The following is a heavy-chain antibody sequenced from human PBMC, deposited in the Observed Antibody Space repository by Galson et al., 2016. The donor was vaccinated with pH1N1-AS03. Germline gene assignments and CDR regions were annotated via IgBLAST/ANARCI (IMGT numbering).Heavy chain of an antibody. CDR3: AKDRVYDDSQWVFDY. J-gene: IGHJ4*02. D-gene: IGHD5/OR15-5a*01. V-gene: IGHV3-23*01. CDR1: GFRLTSIA. CDR2: VVPSGDT. Sequence: SLRLSCAASGFRLTSIAMTWVRQAPGKGLEWVAGVVPSGDTYFADPVKGRFSISRDDSKNTMYLQMDSLGVEDTAIYYCAKDRVYDDSQWVFDYWGQGNPVTVSS.